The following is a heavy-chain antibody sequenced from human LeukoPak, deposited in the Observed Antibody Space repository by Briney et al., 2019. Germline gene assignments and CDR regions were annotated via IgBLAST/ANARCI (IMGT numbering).Heavy chain of an antibody. V-gene: IGHV3-13*01. D-gene: IGHD3-10*01. Sequence: PGGSLRLSCAASGFTFSTYDMHWVRQASGKGLEWVSAIHTTGDTYYPGSVKGRFTISRDNAKNSLYLQMNSLRAEDTAVYYCARAFSGDGAGSYYRTFDHWGQGTLVTVSS. CDR2: IHTTGDT. CDR1: GFTFSTYD. CDR3: ARAFSGDGAGSYYRTFDH. J-gene: IGHJ4*02.